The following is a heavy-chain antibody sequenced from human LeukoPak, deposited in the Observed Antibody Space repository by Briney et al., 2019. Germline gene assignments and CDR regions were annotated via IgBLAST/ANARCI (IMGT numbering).Heavy chain of an antibody. V-gene: IGHV1-69*04. D-gene: IGHD3-10*01. Sequence: KVSCKASGGTFSSYTISWVRQAPGQGLEWMGRIIPILGIANYAQKFQGKVTITADKSTSTAYMELSSLRSEDTAVYYCARDFVQYYYGSGSLDYWGQGTLVTVSS. CDR3: ARDFVQYYYGSGSLDY. CDR2: IIPILGIA. CDR1: GGTFSSYT. J-gene: IGHJ4*02.